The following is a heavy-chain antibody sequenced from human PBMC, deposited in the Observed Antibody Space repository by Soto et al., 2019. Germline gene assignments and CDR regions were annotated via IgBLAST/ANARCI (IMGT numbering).Heavy chain of an antibody. V-gene: IGHV3-23*01. J-gene: IGHJ4*02. CDR1: GFTFSSYA. CDR2: VSIGGST. D-gene: IGHD2-15*01. CDR3: AKRRGAGGHFDY. Sequence: DVRLLESGGCLVQPEGSLRLSCAASGFTFSSYAMGWVRQGPGKGLEWVAVVSIGGSTHYADSVRGRFTISRDNSKNPLSLQMTSLTAEDTAVYFCAKRRGAGGHFDYWGQGALVTVSS.